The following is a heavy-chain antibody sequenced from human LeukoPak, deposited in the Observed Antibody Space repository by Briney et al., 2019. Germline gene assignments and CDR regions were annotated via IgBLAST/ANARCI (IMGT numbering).Heavy chain of an antibody. V-gene: IGHV3-23*01. CDR2: ISGSDEST. Sequence: SGGSLRLSCAASGFTFSSYDMSWIRQAPGKGLEWVSEISGSDESTKYVDSVKGRFTISRDNSKNTLYLLLNSLRVDDTALYYCANRRLGRCAFDIWGQGTMVTVSS. D-gene: IGHD7-27*01. CDR1: GFTFSSYD. J-gene: IGHJ3*02. CDR3: ANRRLGRCAFDI.